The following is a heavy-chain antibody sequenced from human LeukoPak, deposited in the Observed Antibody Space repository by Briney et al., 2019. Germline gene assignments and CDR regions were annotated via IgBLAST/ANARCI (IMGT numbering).Heavy chain of an antibody. CDR1: GFTFSSYA. CDR3: VKDDYGDYVFDH. Sequence: SGGSLRLSCAASGFTFSSYAMHWVRQAPGKGLEWVAVISYDGSNKYYADSVKGRFTISRDNSKNTLYLQMNSLRAEDTAVYYCVKDDYGDYVFDHWGQGTLVTVSS. CDR2: ISYDGSNK. J-gene: IGHJ4*02. V-gene: IGHV3-30*04. D-gene: IGHD4-17*01.